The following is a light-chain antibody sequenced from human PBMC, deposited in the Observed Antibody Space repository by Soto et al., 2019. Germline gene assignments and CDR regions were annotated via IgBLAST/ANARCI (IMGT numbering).Light chain of an antibody. V-gene: IGKV3D-20*02. CDR2: GAS. CDR1: QSVSNNY. CDR3: QQRSNWPPVWT. J-gene: IGKJ1*01. Sequence: VMTQSPDTLSASPGERVSLSCRASQSVSNNYLAWYQQKPGQAPRLLIYGASNRATGIPDRFSGSGSGTDFTLTISSLEPEDFAVYYCQQRSNWPPVWTFGQGTKVDIK.